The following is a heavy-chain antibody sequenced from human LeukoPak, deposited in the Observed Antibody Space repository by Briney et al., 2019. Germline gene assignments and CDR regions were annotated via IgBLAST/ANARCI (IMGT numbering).Heavy chain of an antibody. J-gene: IGHJ4*02. D-gene: IGHD2-2*01. Sequence: GAAVTVSCTASGYTFTSYGISWVRQAPGQGREWMGWISAYNGNTNYAQKLQGRVTMTTDTSTSTAYMELRRLRSDDTAVYYCARVVVVPAAMRDVFDYWGQGTLVTVSS. CDR1: GYTFTSYG. CDR2: ISAYNGNT. CDR3: ARVVVVPAAMRDVFDY. V-gene: IGHV1-18*01.